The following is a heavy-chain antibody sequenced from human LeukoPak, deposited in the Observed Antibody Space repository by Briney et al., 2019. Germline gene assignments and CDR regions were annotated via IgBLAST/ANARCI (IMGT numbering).Heavy chain of an antibody. V-gene: IGHV3-66*01. D-gene: IGHD6-13*01. CDR3: ARDASIAAAGLNYFDY. CDR2: IYSGGST. CDR1: GFTVSSNY. J-gene: IGHJ4*02. Sequence: GGSLRLSCAASGFTVSSNYMSWVRQAPGKGLEWVSVIYSGGSTYYADSVKGRFTISRDNSKNTLYLQMNSLRAEDTAVHYCARDASIAAAGLNYFDYWGQGTLVTVSS.